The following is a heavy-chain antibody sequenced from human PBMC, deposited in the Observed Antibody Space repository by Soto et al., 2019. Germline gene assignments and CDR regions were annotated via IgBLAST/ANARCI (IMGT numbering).Heavy chain of an antibody. CDR2: ISYDASNK. V-gene: IGHV3-30-3*01. J-gene: IGHJ4*02. D-gene: IGHD6-19*01. CDR3: ARPFSSGWYGHFDF. Sequence: PGGSLRLSCAASGFAFSSYAMHWVRRAPGKGLEWVAVISYDASNKYYADSVKGRFTISRDNSKKTMYLQMSSLRAEDTAVYYCARPFSSGWYGHFDFWGQGTLVTAPQ. CDR1: GFAFSSYA.